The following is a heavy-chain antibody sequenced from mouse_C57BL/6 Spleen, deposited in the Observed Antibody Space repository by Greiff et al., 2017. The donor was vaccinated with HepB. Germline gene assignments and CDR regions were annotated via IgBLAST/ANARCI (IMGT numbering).Heavy chain of an antibody. CDR1: GFNIKDDY. CDR2: IDPENGDT. J-gene: IGHJ1*03. CDR3: STGANYYGSSWYFDV. V-gene: IGHV14-4*01. Sequence: EVQLQQSGAELVRPGASVKLSCTASGFNIKDDYMHWVKQRPEQGLEWIGWIDPENGDTEYASKFQGKATITADTSSNTAYLQLSTLASEDTAVYDWSTGANYYGSSWYFDVWGTGTTVNVSS. D-gene: IGHD1-1*01.